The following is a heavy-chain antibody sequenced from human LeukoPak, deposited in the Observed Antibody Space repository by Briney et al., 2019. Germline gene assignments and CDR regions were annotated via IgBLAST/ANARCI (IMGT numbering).Heavy chain of an antibody. CDR1: GYRFTSYW. CDR3: ARVAITEYSTLSDYFDS. Sequence: GESLKISCKGSGYRFTSYWIGWVRQMPGEGLEWMGLIYPGDSDTRYSPSFQAQVTMSADKSINTAYLQWSSLRPSDTAIYYCARVAITEYSTLSDYFDSWGQGTLVTVSS. D-gene: IGHD6-6*01. V-gene: IGHV5-51*01. J-gene: IGHJ4*02. CDR2: IYPGDSDT.